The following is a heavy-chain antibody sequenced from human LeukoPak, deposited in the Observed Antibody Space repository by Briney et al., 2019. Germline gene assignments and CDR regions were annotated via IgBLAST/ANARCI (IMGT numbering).Heavy chain of an antibody. V-gene: IGHV3-9*01. J-gene: IGHJ4*02. CDR1: GFTFSSYW. CDR2: ISWNSGSI. D-gene: IGHD5-12*01. CDR3: AKGGGYSGYDDY. Sequence: GGCLRLSCAGSGFTFSSYWMSWVRQAPGKGLEWVSGISWNSGSIDYADSVKGRFTISRDNAKKSLYLQMNSLRAEDTALYYCAKGGGYSGYDDYWGQGTLVTVSS.